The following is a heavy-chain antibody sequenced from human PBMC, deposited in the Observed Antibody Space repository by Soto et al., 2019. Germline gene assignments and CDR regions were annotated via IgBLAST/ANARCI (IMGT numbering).Heavy chain of an antibody. CDR2: IYKSATT. Sequence: SETLSLTCSVSGDSISNLDYFWAWIRQPPGQALEYIGYIYKSATTYYNPSFESRVAISVDTSKSQFPLNVTSVTAADTAVYFCARGRYCLSGRCFPNWFDSWGQGALVTVSS. J-gene: IGHJ5*01. CDR3: ARGRYCLSGRCFPNWFDS. D-gene: IGHD2-15*01. V-gene: IGHV4-30-4*01. CDR1: GDSISNLDYF.